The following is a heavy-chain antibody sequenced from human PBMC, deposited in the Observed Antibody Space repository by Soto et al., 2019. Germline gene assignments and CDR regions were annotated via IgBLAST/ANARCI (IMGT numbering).Heavy chain of an antibody. Sequence: GSLRLSCAASGFTFSSYAMSWVRQAPGKGLEWVSAISGSGGSTYYADSVKGRFTISRDNSKNTLYLQMNSLRAEDTAVYYCARIDTYYDILTGYSHGYFDYWGQGT. CDR3: ARIDTYYDILTGYSHGYFDY. D-gene: IGHD3-9*01. J-gene: IGHJ4*02. CDR1: GFTFSSYA. V-gene: IGHV3-23*01. CDR2: ISGSGGST.